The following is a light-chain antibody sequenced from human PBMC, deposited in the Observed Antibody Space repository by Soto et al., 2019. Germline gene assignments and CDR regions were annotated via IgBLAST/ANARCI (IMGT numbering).Light chain of an antibody. CDR1: SSDVGSYNF. V-gene: IGLV2-14*01. CDR3: SSYAGSSTYL. J-gene: IGLJ1*01. Sequence: QSVLTQPASVSGSPGQSITISCTGTSSDVGSYNFVSWYQHHPGKAPKLIIYEVSNRPSGVSNRFSGSKSGNTASLTISGLRADDEADYYCSSYAGSSTYLFGSGTKVTVL. CDR2: EVS.